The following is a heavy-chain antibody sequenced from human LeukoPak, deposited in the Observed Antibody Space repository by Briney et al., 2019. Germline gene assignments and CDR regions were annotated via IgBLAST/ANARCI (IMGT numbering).Heavy chain of an antibody. Sequence: GGSLRLSCAASGFTFSDYYMSWIRQAPGKGLEWVSYISSSGSTIYYADSVKGRFTISRDNSKNTVFLQMNSLRAEDTALYYCVKGGNYGDFGVPYYYYMDVWGKGTTVTVSS. CDR3: VKGGNYGDFGVPYYYYMDV. V-gene: IGHV3-11*01. CDR1: GFTFSDYY. CDR2: ISSSGSTI. D-gene: IGHD4-17*01. J-gene: IGHJ6*03.